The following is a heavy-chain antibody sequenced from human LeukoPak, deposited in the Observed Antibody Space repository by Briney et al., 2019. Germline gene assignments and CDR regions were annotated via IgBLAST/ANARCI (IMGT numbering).Heavy chain of an antibody. CDR2: ISSSSSYI. D-gene: IGHD2-2*01. V-gene: IGHV3-21*01. CDR3: ASLPHIVVVPAAIEAYYYYGMDV. Sequence: PGGSLRLSCAASGFTFSSYSMNWVRQAPGKGLEWVSSISSSSSYIYYADSVKGRSTISRDNAKNSLYLQMNSLRAEDTAVYYCASLPHIVVVPAAIEAYYYYGMDVWGQGTTVTVSS. J-gene: IGHJ6*02. CDR1: GFTFSSYS.